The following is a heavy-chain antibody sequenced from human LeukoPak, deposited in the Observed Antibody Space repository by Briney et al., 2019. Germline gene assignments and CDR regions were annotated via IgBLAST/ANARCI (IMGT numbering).Heavy chain of an antibody. CDR3: AKDRTPGELWLFFHDY. CDR2: IKSKTDGGTT. V-gene: IGHV3-15*01. Sequence: GGSLRLSCAASGFTFSNAWMSWVRQAPGKGLEWVGRIKSKTDGGTTDYAAPVKGRFTISRDDSKNTLYLQMNSLKTEDTAVYYCAKDRTPGELWLFFHDYWGQGTLVTVSS. CDR1: GFTFSNAW. D-gene: IGHD3-16*01. J-gene: IGHJ4*02.